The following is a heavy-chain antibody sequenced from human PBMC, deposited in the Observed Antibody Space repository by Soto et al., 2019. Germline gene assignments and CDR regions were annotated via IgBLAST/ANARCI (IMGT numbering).Heavy chain of an antibody. CDR1: GFTFSSYA. D-gene: IGHD2-15*01. CDR2: ISYDGSNK. J-gene: IGHJ5*02. V-gene: IGHV3-30-3*01. Sequence: GGSLRLSCAASGFTFSSYAMHWVRQAPGKGLEWVAVISYDGSNKYYADSVKGRFTISRDNSKNTLYLQMNSLRAEDTAVYYCASMNIVVVVAATPVGSWFDPWGQGTLVTVSS. CDR3: ASMNIVVVVAATPVGSWFDP.